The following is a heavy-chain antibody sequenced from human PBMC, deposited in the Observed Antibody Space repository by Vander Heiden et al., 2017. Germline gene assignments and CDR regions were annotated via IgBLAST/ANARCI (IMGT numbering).Heavy chain of an antibody. V-gene: IGHV1-46*01. Sequence: QVQLVQSGAEVKKPGASVKVSCKASGYPFTSYYIHWVRPAPGQGLEWMGIINPSGGSTSYAQKFQGRVTMTRDTSTSTVYMELSSLRSEDTAVYYCARVYCGGDCSRLNWFDPWGQGTLVTVSS. J-gene: IGHJ5*02. D-gene: IGHD2-21*02. CDR2: INPSGGST. CDR3: ARVYCGGDCSRLNWFDP. CDR1: GYPFTSYY.